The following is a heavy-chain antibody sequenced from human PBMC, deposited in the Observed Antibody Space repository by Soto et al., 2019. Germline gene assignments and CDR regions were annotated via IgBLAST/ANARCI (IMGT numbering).Heavy chain of an antibody. CDR2: IWYDGSNK. CDR1: GFAFSSYA. CDR3: ARGEFLRTGGLDC. D-gene: IGHD7-27*01. Sequence: GGSLRLSCAASGFAFSSYAMHWVRQAPGKGLEWVAVIWYDGSNKYYADSVKGRFTISRDNSRNTLYLQMNSLRDEDTAVYYCARGEFLRTGGLDCWGQGTLVTVSS. J-gene: IGHJ4*02. V-gene: IGHV3-33*01.